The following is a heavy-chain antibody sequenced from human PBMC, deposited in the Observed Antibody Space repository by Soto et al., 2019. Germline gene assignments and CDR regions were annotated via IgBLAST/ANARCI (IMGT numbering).Heavy chain of an antibody. CDR3: ARSDYCTNGVCYSGMDV. CDR2: IDPSDAYT. D-gene: IGHD2-8*01. Sequence: PWESLKISCKGSGYSFTSYWISWVRQMPGKGLEWMGRIDPSDAYTNYSPSFQGHVTISADKSISTAYLQWSSLKASDTAMYYCARSDYCTNGVCYSGMDVWGQGTTVTVSS. V-gene: IGHV5-10-1*01. J-gene: IGHJ6*01. CDR1: GYSFTSYW.